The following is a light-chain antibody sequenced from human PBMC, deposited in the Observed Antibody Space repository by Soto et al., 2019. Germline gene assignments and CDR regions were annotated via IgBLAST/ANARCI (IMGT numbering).Light chain of an antibody. J-gene: IGKJ2*01. CDR2: MGS. V-gene: IGKV2-28*01. Sequence: ETVMTQSPLSLAVTPGEPASIACRSSQSLLKSNEFNYLDWYIQKPGQSPQLLIFMGSNQAPGVPDRFSGHGSGTDFTLKISRVEAEDVGIYYCMQALETSRAFGQGTKLEIK. CDR1: QSLLKSNEFNY. CDR3: MQALETSRA.